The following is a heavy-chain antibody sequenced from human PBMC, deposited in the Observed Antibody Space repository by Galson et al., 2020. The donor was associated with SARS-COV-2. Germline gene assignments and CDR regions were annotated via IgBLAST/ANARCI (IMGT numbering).Heavy chain of an antibody. V-gene: IGHV1-69*08. Sequence: SVNVSFQSSGCTFISYTVSWVRQPPGQGLEWMGRIIPMVGRESHAQKFQDRVTITAEKITNTVYLQLSSLGSEDTAVFFCATGPSGRYEFWGQGTLITVSS. D-gene: IGHD1-26*01. CDR2: IIPMVGRE. J-gene: IGHJ4*02. CDR3: ATGPSGRYEF. CDR1: GCTFISYT.